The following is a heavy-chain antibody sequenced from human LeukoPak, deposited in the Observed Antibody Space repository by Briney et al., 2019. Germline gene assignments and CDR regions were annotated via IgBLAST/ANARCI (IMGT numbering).Heavy chain of an antibody. V-gene: IGHV1-2*02. D-gene: IGHD3-10*01. CDR2: INPNSGGT. CDR3: ASCTMASSDAFDI. CDR1: GYTFTGYY. J-gene: IGHJ3*02. Sequence: ASVKVSCKAPGYTFTGYYMHWVRQAPGQGLEWMGWINPNSGGTNYAQKFQGRVTMTRDTSISTAYMELSRLRSDDTAVYYCASCTMASSDAFDIWGQGTMVTVSS.